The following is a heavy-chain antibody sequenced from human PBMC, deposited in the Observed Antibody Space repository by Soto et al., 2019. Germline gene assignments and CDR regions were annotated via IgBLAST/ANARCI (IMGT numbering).Heavy chain of an antibody. CDR3: AKDLDWSGYYTGIDY. CDR1: GFTFSSYG. V-gene: IGHV3-30*18. D-gene: IGHD3-3*01. Sequence: AGGSLRLSCAASGFTFSSYGMHWVRQAPGKGLEWVAVISYDGSNKYYADSVKGRFTISRDNSKNTLYLQMNSLRAEDTAVYYCAKDLDWSGYYTGIDYWGQGTLVTVSS. J-gene: IGHJ4*02. CDR2: ISYDGSNK.